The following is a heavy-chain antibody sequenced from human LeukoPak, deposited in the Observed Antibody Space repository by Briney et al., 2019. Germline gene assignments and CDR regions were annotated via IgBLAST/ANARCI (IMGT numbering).Heavy chain of an antibody. CDR3: ARSSGSYSPFGY. Sequence: SGTLSLTCAVSGGSISSYYWSWIRQPAGKGLEWIGRIYTSGSTNYHPSLKSRVTMSVDKSKNQFSLKLSSVTAADTAVYYCARSSGSYSPFGYWGQGTLVTVSS. V-gene: IGHV4-4*07. J-gene: IGHJ4*02. CDR1: GGSISSYY. CDR2: IYTSGST. D-gene: IGHD1-26*01.